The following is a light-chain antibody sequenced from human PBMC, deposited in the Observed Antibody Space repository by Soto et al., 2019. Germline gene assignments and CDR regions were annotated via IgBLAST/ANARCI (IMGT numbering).Light chain of an antibody. V-gene: IGKV1-33*01. Sequence: DIQMTQSPSSLSASVGDRVTITCQASQDISNYLNWYQQKPGKAPKLVIYDASNLETEVPSRFSGSGSGTDFTFTISSLQPEDIATYYCQQYDNLRLFGGGTKVEIK. J-gene: IGKJ4*01. CDR2: DAS. CDR1: QDISNY. CDR3: QQYDNLRL.